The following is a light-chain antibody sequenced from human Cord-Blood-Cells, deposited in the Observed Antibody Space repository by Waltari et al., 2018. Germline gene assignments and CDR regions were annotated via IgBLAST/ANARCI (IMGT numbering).Light chain of an antibody. CDR3: MQALQTPFT. CDR1: QSLLHSNGYNY. CDR2: LGS. Sequence: DIVMTQSPLSLPVTPGEPASISCRSSQSLLHSNGYNYLDWYLQKPGQSPQLLIYLGSNRASGVPDRFSGSGSGTDCTQKISRVEAEDVGVYYCMQALQTPFTFGPGTKVDIK. J-gene: IGKJ3*01. V-gene: IGKV2-28*01.